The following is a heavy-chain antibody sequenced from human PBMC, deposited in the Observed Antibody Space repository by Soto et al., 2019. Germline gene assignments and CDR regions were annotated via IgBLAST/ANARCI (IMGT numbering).Heavy chain of an antibody. CDR1: GGTFSSYA. D-gene: IGHD1-26*01. CDR2: IIPIFGTA. CDR3: ARDSRVGATRSYFDY. J-gene: IGHJ4*02. V-gene: IGHV1-69*13. Sequence: SVKVSCKASGGTFSSYAISWVRQAPGQGLEWMGGIIPIFGTANYAQKFQGRVTITADESTSTAYMELSSLRSEDTAVYYCARDSRVGATRSYFDYWGQGTLVTVSS.